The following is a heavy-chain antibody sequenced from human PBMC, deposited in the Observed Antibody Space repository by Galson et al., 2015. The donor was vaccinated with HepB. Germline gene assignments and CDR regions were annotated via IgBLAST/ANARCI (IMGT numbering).Heavy chain of an antibody. D-gene: IGHD3-10*01. CDR2: ISAYNGNT. J-gene: IGHJ4*02. V-gene: IGHV1-18*01. Sequence: SVKVSCKASGYTFTNYGISWVRQAPGQGLQWMGWISAYNGNTHYAQKLQGRVTMTTDTSTSTAYMELRSLRSDDTAVYYCARAGWDGLYYFDYWGQGTLVTVSS. CDR1: GYTFTNYG. CDR3: ARAGWDGLYYFDY.